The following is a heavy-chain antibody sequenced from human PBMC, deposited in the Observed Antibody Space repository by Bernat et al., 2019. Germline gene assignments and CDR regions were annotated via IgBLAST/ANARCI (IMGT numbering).Heavy chain of an antibody. J-gene: IGHJ6*02. Sequence: QVRLVESGGGVVQPGRSLRLSCEAAGFTFSSYAMHWVRQGPGKGLEWVAVISHDGSNKNYADSVKGRFTISRDNSKNTLYLQMDSLRAEETAVYYCAKDRGFGELLYNYYYYYGMDVWGQGTTVSVSS. CDR1: GFTFSSYA. V-gene: IGHV3-30*18. D-gene: IGHD3-10*01. CDR2: ISHDGSNK. CDR3: AKDRGFGELLYNYYYYYGMDV.